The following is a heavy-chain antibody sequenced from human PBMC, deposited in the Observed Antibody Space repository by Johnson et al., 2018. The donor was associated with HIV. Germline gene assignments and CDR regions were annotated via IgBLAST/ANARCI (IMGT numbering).Heavy chain of an antibody. CDR1: GFTFSSYG. CDR3: AKARGYDPYDAFDI. D-gene: IGHD5-12*01. J-gene: IGHJ3*02. CDR2: IRYDGSNK. Sequence: QVQLVESGGGVVQPGGSLRLSCAASGFTFSSYGMHWVRQAPGKGLEGVAFIRYDGSNKYYADSVTGRFTISRDNSKNTLYLQMNSLRAEDTAVYYCAKARGYDPYDAFDIWGQGTMVTVSS. V-gene: IGHV3-30*02.